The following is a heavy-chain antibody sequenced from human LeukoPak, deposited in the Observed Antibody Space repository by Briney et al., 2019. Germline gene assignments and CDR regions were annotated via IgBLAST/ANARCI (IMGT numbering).Heavy chain of an antibody. D-gene: IGHD6-19*01. CDR3: ASGSGWYGGGEFAVGY. CDR2: IYYSGNT. Sequence: SETLSLTCTVSGGSISSSSYYWGWIRQPPGKGLEWIGSIYYSGNTYYNPSLKSRVTISVDTSKNQFSLKLSSVTAADTAVYYCASGSGWYGGGEFAVGYWGQGTLVTVSS. CDR1: GGSISSSSYY. V-gene: IGHV4-39*07. J-gene: IGHJ4*02.